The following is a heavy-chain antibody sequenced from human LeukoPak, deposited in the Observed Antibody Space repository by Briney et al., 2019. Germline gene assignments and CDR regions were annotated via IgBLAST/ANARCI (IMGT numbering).Heavy chain of an antibody. CDR2: ISYAGNT. CDR3: AGLGASLEWDSGSFPDY. Sequence: SETLSLTCGVSGVYFSSSGCYWGWVRQPPGKGLEWSGSISYAGNTYYNPSLTSRVTISPDTSKTQSSLELKFVTAADTAVYYCAGLGASLEWDSGSFPDYWGQGTLVTVSS. J-gene: IGHJ4*02. CDR1: GVYFSSSGCY. D-gene: IGHD3-10*01. V-gene: IGHV4-39*01.